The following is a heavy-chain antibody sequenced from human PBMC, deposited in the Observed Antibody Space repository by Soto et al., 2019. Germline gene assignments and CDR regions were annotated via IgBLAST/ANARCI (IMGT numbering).Heavy chain of an antibody. D-gene: IGHD2-2*02. CDR1: GGSFSGYY. J-gene: IGHJ5*02. Sequence: SETLSLTCAVYGGSFSGYYWSWIRQPPGKGLEWIGEINHSGSTNYNPSLKSRVTISVDTSKNQFSLKLSSVTAADTAVYYCARGGASGYCSSTSCYSPWFDPWGQGTLVTVSS. CDR2: INHSGST. CDR3: ARGGASGYCSSTSCYSPWFDP. V-gene: IGHV4-34*01.